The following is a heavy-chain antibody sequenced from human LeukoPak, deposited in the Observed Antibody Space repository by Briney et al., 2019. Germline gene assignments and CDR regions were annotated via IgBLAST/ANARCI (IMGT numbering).Heavy chain of an antibody. Sequence: ASVKVSCKASGYTFTSYYMHWVRQAPGQGLERMGIINPSGGSTSYAQKFQGRVTMTRDTSTSTVYMELSSLRSEDTAVYYCARHGAYCGGDCYSNLDLPRWGQGTLVTVSS. CDR2: INPSGGST. V-gene: IGHV1-46*01. CDR1: GYTFTSYY. J-gene: IGHJ4*02. CDR3: ARHGAYCGGDCYSNLDLPR. D-gene: IGHD2-21*02.